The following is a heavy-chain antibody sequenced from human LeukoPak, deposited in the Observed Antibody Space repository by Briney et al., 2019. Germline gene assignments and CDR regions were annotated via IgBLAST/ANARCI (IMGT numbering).Heavy chain of an antibody. V-gene: IGHV4-59*12. J-gene: IGHJ4*02. D-gene: IGHD1-26*01. Sequence: SETLSLTCTVSGGSISSYYWSWIRQPPGKGLEWIGYIYYSGSTNYNPSLKSRVTISVDTSKNQFSLKLSSVTAADTAVYYCARVSISWGATVDYWGQGTLVTVSS. CDR2: IYYSGST. CDR1: GGSISSYY. CDR3: ARVSISWGATVDY.